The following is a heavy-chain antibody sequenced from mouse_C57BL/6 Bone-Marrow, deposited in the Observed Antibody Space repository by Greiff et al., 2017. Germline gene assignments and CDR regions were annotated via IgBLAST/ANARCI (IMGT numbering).Heavy chain of an antibody. CDR3: AREENDYDDYFDY. Sequence: EVMLVESGGGLVKPGGSLKLSCAASGFTFSDYGMHWVRQAPEKGLEWVAYISSGSSTIYYADTVKGRFTISRDNAKNTLFLQMTSLRSEDTAMYYCAREENDYDDYFDYWGQGTTLTVSS. CDR2: ISSGSSTI. CDR1: GFTFSDYG. J-gene: IGHJ2*01. V-gene: IGHV5-17*01. D-gene: IGHD2-4*01.